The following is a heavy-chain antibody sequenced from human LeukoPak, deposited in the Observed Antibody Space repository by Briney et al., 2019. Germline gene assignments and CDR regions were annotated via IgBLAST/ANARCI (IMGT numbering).Heavy chain of an antibody. CDR1: GGSISSGGYY. CDR3: ASGTMVDY. Sequence: SQTLSLTCTVSGGSISSGGYYWSWIRQPPGKGLEWIGYIYHSGSTYYNPSLKSRVTISVDRSKNQFSLKLSSVTAADTAVYYCASGTMVDYWGQGTLVTVSS. J-gene: IGHJ4*02. V-gene: IGHV4-30-2*01. D-gene: IGHD1-7*01. CDR2: IYHSGST.